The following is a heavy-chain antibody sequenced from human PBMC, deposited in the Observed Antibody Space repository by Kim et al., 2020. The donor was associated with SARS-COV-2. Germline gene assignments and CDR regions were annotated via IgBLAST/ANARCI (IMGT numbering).Heavy chain of an antibody. J-gene: IGHJ4*02. CDR2: IYYSGST. CDR3: ARCRTRAVAGFDY. V-gene: IGHV4-59*01. Sequence: SETLSLTCTVSGGSISSYYWSWIRQPPGKGLEWIGYIYYSGSTNYNPSLKSRVTISVDTSKNQFSLKLSSVTAADTAVYYCARCRTRAVAGFDYWGQGTLVTVSS. D-gene: IGHD6-19*01. CDR1: GGSISSYY.